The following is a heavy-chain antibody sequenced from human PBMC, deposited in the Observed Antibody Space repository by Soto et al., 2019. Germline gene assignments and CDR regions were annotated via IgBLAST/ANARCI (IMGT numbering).Heavy chain of an antibody. J-gene: IGHJ5*02. CDR1: GFTFSRYA. D-gene: IGHD4-17*01. Sequence: GGSLRLSCVASGFTFSRYAMHWVRQGPATGLEWVSFISYDGGNTDYVGSVKGRFTISRDNSKNTLYLQMRSLRAEDTAVYFCAREVRANLNDFGDYEWFDPWGQGTLVTVSS. V-gene: IGHV3-30*03. CDR2: ISYDGGNT. CDR3: AREVRANLNDFGDYEWFDP.